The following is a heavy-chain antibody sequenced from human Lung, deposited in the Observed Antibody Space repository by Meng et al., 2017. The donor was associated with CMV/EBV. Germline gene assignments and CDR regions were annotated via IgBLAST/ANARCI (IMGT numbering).Heavy chain of an antibody. J-gene: IGHJ5*02. D-gene: IGHD5-18*01. CDR3: AREHGCSCDAGWFDP. CDR2: LSYDEHNK. V-gene: IGHV3-30*04. CDR1: GFRFRCYA. Sequence: SGFRFRCYALHKVRRAPGKGLGCVAVLSYDEHNKCYAGSVKCRFTITIDNSKTTLYMQMDGLRAEDTAVYYSAREHGCSCDAGWFDPWGQGTLVTVSS.